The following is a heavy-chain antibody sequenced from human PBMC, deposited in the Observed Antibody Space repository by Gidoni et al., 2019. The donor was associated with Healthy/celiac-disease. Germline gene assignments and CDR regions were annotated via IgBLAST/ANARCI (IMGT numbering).Heavy chain of an antibody. CDR1: GYTFTRYA. D-gene: IGHD3-22*01. V-gene: IGHV7-4-1*02. Sequence: QVQLVQSGSELKKPGPSVKVSCKASGYTFTRYAMNWVRQAPGQGLEWMGWINTNTGNPTYAQGFTGRFVFSLDTSVSTAYLQISSLKAEDTAVYYCARDPRTDSSGYHLGFDYWGQGTLVTVSS. CDR3: ARDPRTDSSGYHLGFDY. CDR2: INTNTGNP. J-gene: IGHJ4*02.